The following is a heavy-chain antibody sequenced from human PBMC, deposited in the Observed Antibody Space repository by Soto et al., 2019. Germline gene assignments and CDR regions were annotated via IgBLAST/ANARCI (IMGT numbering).Heavy chain of an antibody. J-gene: IGHJ4*02. CDR3: ARDDTTGLLEF. Sequence: WTWIRQSPGKGLEWIGYVYHTGRTEYNPSLESRVTISIDMSKKQFSLQLTSVTAADTSVYFCARDDTTGLLEFWGQGTLVNVSS. CDR2: VYHTGRT. V-gene: IGHV4-59*01.